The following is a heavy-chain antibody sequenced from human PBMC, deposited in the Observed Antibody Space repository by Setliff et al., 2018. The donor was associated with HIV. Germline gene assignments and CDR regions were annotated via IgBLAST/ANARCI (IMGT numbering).Heavy chain of an antibody. J-gene: IGHJ4*02. CDR1: GFTFSSYS. D-gene: IGHD4-17*01. V-gene: IGHV3-48*01. CDR2: ISSSGSTT. Sequence: PGGSLRLSCAASGFTFSSYSLSWVRQAPGKGLEWISYISSSGSTTYYADSVKGRFTISRDNAKNSLHLQMNSLRVEDTAVYYCARIPYGDSFLDSWGQGTLVTVCS. CDR3: ARIPYGDSFLDS.